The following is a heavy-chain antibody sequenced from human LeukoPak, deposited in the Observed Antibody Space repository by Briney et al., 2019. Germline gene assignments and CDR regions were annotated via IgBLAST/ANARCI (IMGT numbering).Heavy chain of an antibody. Sequence: GGSLRLSCAASGFTFSDYYMGWIRQAPGKGLEWVSYISRTIYYADSVKGRFTISRDNAKNSLYLQMNSLRAEDTAVYYCAREGCSTTSCFGAFDIWGQGTMVTVSS. CDR3: AREGCSTTSCFGAFDI. CDR2: ISRTI. CDR1: GFTFSDYY. D-gene: IGHD2-2*01. V-gene: IGHV3-11*04. J-gene: IGHJ3*02.